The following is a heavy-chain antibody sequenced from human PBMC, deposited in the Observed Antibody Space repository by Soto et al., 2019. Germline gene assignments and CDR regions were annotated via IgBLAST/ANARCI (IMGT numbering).Heavy chain of an antibody. J-gene: IGHJ4*02. Sequence: EVQVVESGGGLVQPGGSLRLSCAVSGFIFNEHYMDWVRQAPGKGLEWVGRIRRRGNGYTTEYAASVKGRFTISRDDAENSLYPHMDRLKSEDTAVYYCARAFHASGSYSLDYWGQGALVIVSS. CDR1: GFIFNEHY. V-gene: IGHV3-72*01. D-gene: IGHD3-10*01. CDR2: IRRRGNGYTT. CDR3: ARAFHASGSYSLDY.